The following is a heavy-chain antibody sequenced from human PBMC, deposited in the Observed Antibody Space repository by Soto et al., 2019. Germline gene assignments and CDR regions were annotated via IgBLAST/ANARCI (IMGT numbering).Heavy chain of an antibody. CDR1: GGSFSGYY. D-gene: IGHD6-19*01. J-gene: IGHJ3*02. Sequence: QVQLQQWGAGLLKPSETLSLTCAVYGGSFSGYYWSWIRQPPGKGLEWIGEINHSGSTTYNPSLKSRVTISVDTSKNQFSLKLSSVTAADTAVYYCARGPGIAVAGTLVAAFDIWGQGTMVTVSS. V-gene: IGHV4-34*01. CDR3: ARGPGIAVAGTLVAAFDI. CDR2: INHSGST.